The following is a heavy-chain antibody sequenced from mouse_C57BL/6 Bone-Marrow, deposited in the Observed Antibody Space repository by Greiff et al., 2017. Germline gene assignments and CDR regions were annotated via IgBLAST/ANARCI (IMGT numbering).Heavy chain of an antibody. CDR2: IYYSGTI. CDR3: ARTAQAFYYAMDY. Sequence: DVKLVESGPGLVKPSQTVFLTCTVTGISITTGNYRWSWIRQFPGNKLEWIGYIYYSGTITYNPSLTRRTTITRDTPKNQFFLEMNSLTAEDTATYFCARTAQAFYYAMDYWGQGTSVTVSS. D-gene: IGHD3-2*02. J-gene: IGHJ4*01. CDR1: GISITTGNYR. V-gene: IGHV3-5*01.